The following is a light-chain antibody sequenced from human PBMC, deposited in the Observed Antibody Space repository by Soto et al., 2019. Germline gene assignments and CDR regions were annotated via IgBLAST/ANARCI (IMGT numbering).Light chain of an antibody. V-gene: IGKV3-15*01. CDR2: RAS. J-gene: IGKJ5*01. CDR3: QQYNNWSIT. CDR1: QSVGSL. Sequence: EVVLTQSPATLSVSPGERAILSCWASQSVGSLLAWYQQKPGQAPRLLIYRASTRATDIPARFSGRGSGTEFSLTINSLQSEDFAVYYCQQYNNWSITFGQGTRLEI.